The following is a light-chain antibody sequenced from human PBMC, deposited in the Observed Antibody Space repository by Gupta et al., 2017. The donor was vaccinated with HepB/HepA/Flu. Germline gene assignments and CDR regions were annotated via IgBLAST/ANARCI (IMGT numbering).Light chain of an antibody. CDR3: QQSYSTPRT. CDR1: QSISSY. Sequence: QMNQPPSSLSASVGDRVTITCRASQSISSYLNWYQQKPGKAPKLLIYAASSLQSGVPSRFSGSGSGTDFTLTISSLQPEDFATYYCQQSYSTPRTFGQGTKVEIK. V-gene: IGKV1-39*01. CDR2: AAS. J-gene: IGKJ1*01.